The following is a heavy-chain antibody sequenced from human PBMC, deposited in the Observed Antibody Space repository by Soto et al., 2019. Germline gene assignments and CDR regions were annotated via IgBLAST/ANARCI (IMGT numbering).Heavy chain of an antibody. D-gene: IGHD1-26*01. V-gene: IGHV3-23*01. CDR1: GFTFSSYA. J-gene: IGHJ4*02. CDR3: AKWLRSGSYYCDY. CDR2: VDSSGRT. Sequence: EVQLLESGGGLVQPGGSLRLSCAASGFTFSSYAMSWVRQGPGKGPEWVSLVDSSGRTYYTDSVKGRFTVSRDNSENTVYLQMNSLRAEDTAVYYCAKWLRSGSYYCDYWGQGTLVTVSS.